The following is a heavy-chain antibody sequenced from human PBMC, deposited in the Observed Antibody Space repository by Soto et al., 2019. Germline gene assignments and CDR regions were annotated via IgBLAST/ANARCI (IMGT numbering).Heavy chain of an antibody. CDR2: INPNSGGT. V-gene: IGHV1-2*04. CDR1: GYTFTGYY. CDR3: ARVSMLPAHAFDI. D-gene: IGHD2-8*01. J-gene: IGHJ3*02. Sequence: VKVSCKASGYTFTGYYMHWVRQAPGQGLEWMGWINPNSGGTNYAQKFQGWVTMTRDTSISTAYMELSRLRSDDTAVYYCARVSMLPAHAFDIWGQGTMVTVSS.